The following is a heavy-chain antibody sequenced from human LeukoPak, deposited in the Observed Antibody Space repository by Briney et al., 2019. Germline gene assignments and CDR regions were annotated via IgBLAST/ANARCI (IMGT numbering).Heavy chain of an antibody. J-gene: IGHJ4*02. D-gene: IGHD3-3*01. CDR3: ARGPPSRVTIFGVDPGGYFDY. Sequence: SETLSLTCTVSGGSISSGGYYWSWIRQHPGKGLEWIGYICYSGSTYYNPSLKSRVTISVDTSKNQFSLKLSSVTAADTAVYYCARGPPSRVTIFGVDPGGYFDYWGQGTLVTVSS. V-gene: IGHV4-31*03. CDR2: ICYSGST. CDR1: GGSISSGGYY.